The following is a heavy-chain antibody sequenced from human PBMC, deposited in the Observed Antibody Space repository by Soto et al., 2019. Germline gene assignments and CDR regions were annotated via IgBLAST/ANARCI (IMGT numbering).Heavy chain of an antibody. CDR2: VYHTGRT. Sequence: PSETLSLTCTVSGGSFKSGSYSWSWIRQPPGKGLEWIGYVYHTGRTSYNPSLKSRVSISMDTSKNQFSLNLDSVTAADTAVYYCARDGPGRSYWGQGTLVTVSS. CDR1: GGSFKSGSYS. J-gene: IGHJ4*02. V-gene: IGHV4-61*01. D-gene: IGHD2-15*01. CDR3: ARDGPGRSY.